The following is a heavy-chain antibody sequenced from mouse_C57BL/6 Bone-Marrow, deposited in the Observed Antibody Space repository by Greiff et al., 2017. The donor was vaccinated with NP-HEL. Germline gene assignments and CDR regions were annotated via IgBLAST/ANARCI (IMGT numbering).Heavy chain of an antibody. V-gene: IGHV1-69*01. CDR1: GYPFTSYW. D-gene: IGHD2-4*01. Sequence: VQLQQPGAELVMPGASVKLSCKASGYPFTSYWMHWVKQRPGQGLEWIGVIDPSDSYTNYNQKFKGKSTLTVDKSSSTAYMQLSSLTSEDSAVYDCSREGDYDFAMDYWGQGTSVTVSA. CDR3: SREGDYDFAMDY. CDR2: IDPSDSYT. J-gene: IGHJ4*01.